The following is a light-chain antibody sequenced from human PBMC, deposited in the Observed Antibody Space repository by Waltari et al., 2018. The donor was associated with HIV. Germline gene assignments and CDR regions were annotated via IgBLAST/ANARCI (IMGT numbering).Light chain of an antibody. Sequence: QSALTQPASVSGSPGQSSTISCTGPSSDVGGYNYVSWYQQHPGNAPKPMIYDVTKRPSGVSNRFSGSKSGNTASLTISGLQAEDEADYYCCSYAGSSTFAVFGGGTKLTVL. CDR2: DVT. J-gene: IGLJ2*01. CDR1: SSDVGGYNY. CDR3: CSYAGSSTFAV. V-gene: IGLV2-23*02.